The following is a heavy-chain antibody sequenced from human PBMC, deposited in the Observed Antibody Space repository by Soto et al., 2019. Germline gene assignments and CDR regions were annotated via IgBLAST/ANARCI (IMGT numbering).Heavy chain of an antibody. D-gene: IGHD2-15*01. CDR3: ARAHAPTLPFDF. V-gene: IGHV4-59*01. J-gene: IGHJ4*01. CDR1: GGSIRNVY. Sequence: SETLSLTCTVSGGSIRNVYWSWIRQTPGKRLEWIGFIFHSGNAKYNPSLKSRVTISVDTSKNQFSLSLDSVTAADTAVYFCARAHAPTLPFDFWGPGTLVTVSS. CDR2: IFHSGNA.